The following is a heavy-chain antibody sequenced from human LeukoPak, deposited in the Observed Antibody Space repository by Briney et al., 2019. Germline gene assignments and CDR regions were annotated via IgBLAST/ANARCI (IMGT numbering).Heavy chain of an antibody. CDR1: GFTFSSYA. CDR2: ISYDGSNK. J-gene: IGHJ4*02. Sequence: GGSLRLSCAASGFTFSSYAMHWVRQAPGKGLEWVAVISYDGSNKYYADSVKGRFTISRDNSKNTLYLQMNSLRAEDTAVYYCARGSKYEYYFDYWGQGTLVTVSS. CDR3: ARGSKYEYYFDY. V-gene: IGHV3-30-3*01. D-gene: IGHD3-3*01.